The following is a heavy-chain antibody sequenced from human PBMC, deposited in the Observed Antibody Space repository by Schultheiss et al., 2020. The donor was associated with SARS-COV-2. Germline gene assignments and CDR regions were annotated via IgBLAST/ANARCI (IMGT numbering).Heavy chain of an antibody. V-gene: IGHV3-48*01. CDR3: AKDVEYINY. Sequence: GGSLRLSCAASGFTFSSYSMNWVRQAPGKGLEWVSYISSSGSTRYYADSVKGRFTISRDNSKNTLYLQMNSLRAEDTAVYYCAKDVEYINYWGQGTLVTVSS. J-gene: IGHJ4*02. D-gene: IGHD6-6*01. CDR1: GFTFSSYS. CDR2: ISSSGSTR.